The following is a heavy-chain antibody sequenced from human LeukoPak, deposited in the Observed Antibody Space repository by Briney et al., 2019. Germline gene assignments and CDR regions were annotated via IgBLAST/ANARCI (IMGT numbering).Heavy chain of an antibody. J-gene: IGHJ4*02. V-gene: IGHV3-21*01. CDR3: ARRTLEYSSPIDY. D-gene: IGHD6-6*01. CDR1: GFTFSSYE. CDR2: ISSSSSYI. Sequence: GGSLRLSCAASGFTFSSYEMNWVRQAPGKGLEWVSSISSSSSYIYYADSVKGRFTISRDNAKNSLYLQMNSLRAEDTAVYYCARRTLEYSSPIDYWGQGTLVTVSS.